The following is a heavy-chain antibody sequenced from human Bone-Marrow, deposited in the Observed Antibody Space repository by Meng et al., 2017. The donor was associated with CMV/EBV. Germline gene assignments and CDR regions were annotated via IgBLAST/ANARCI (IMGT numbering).Heavy chain of an antibody. Sequence: GFALVDYSFHWVRQAPGKGLEWLALISPDGSDENYAESVRGRFIVSRDNSKNTLFLQMNSLRREDTATYYCARDVLPWAVPSTPFDFWGQGTLVTSPQ. J-gene: IGHJ4*02. CDR3: ARDVLPWAVPSTPFDF. V-gene: IGHV3-30*04. D-gene: IGHD6-19*01. CDR2: ISPDGSDE. CDR1: GFALVDYS.